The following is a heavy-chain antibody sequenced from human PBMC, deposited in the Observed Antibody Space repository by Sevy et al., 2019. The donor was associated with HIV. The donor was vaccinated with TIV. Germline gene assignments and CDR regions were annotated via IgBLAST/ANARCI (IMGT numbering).Heavy chain of an antibody. Sequence: GGSLRLSCAASGFTFSNYAMSWVRQAPGKGLEWVSTFSFGCGKINYADSVKGRFTNSSDNSKNTPYLQMNSLRAEDTALYYCAREGCSKPHDYWGQGTLVTVSS. D-gene: IGHD2-2*01. CDR3: AREGCSKPHDY. CDR2: FSFGCGKI. CDR1: GFTFSNYA. J-gene: IGHJ4*02. V-gene: IGHV3-23*01.